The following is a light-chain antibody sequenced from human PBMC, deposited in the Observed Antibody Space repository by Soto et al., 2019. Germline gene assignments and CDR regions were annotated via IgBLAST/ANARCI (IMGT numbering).Light chain of an antibody. CDR1: SSDVGGYNY. Sequence: QSVLTQPSSVSGSPGQSITISCTGTSSDVGGYNYVSWYQQHPGKAPKLMIYDVSNRPSGVSNRFSRSKSGNTAPLTISGLQVEDEADYSCSSYTTSSPPGYVFGTGPKVTGL. CDR3: SSYTTSSPPGYV. J-gene: IGLJ1*01. CDR2: DVS. V-gene: IGLV2-14*01.